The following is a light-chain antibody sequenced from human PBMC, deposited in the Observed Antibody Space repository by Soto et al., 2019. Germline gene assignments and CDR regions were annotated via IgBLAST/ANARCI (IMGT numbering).Light chain of an antibody. V-gene: IGKV3-20*01. CDR2: GAS. J-gene: IGKJ1*01. CDR3: QQYGSSPRT. CDR1: QSVSSNY. Sequence: EIVLTQSPGTLSLSPGERATLSCRASQSVSSNYLTWYQQKPGQAPRLLIYGASSSATGIPDTFSGRWSGTDFTLTISRLEPYDVAVYYCQQYGSSPRTFGQGPKVEIK.